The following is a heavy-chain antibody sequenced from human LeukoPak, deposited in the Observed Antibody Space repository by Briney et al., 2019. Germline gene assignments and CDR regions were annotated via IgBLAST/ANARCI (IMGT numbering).Heavy chain of an antibody. CDR1: EYTLTKLS. D-gene: IGHD2-21*02. Sequence: GASVKVSCKVSEYTLTKLSMHWVRQAPGEGLEWMEGFDHEDGEIIYAQKFQGRVTMTEDRSTDTVYMELSSLRSEDTAVYYCATGVTYYWYFDVWGRGTLVTVSS. CDR2: FDHEDGEI. CDR3: ATGVTYYWYFDV. V-gene: IGHV1-24*01. J-gene: IGHJ2*01.